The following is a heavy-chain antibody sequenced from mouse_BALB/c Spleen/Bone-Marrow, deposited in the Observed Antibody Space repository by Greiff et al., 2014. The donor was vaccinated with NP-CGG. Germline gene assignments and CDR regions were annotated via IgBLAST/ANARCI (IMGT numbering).Heavy chain of an antibody. Sequence: QVTLKESGAELARPGASVKLSCKASGYSFTSYWIQWVKQRPGQGLEWLGTIYPGDGDTRYTQKFKGKATLTADKSSSTAYMQVSSLASEDSAVYYCARSYGSFYFDYWGQGVTLTVSS. CDR3: ARSYGSFYFDY. CDR1: GYSFTSYW. D-gene: IGHD1-2*01. V-gene: IGHV1-87*01. CDR2: IYPGDGDT. J-gene: IGHJ2*01.